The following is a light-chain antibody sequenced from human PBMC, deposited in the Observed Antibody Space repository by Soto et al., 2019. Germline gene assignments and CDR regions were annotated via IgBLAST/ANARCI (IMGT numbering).Light chain of an antibody. J-gene: IGLJ1*01. Sequence: QSALTQPASVSGSPGQSITISCTGTSSDVGAYYSVSWYQHHPGKAPKLIIYGVTNRPSGVSNRFSGSKSGNTASLTISGLQAEDAADYHCSSYTSCRSHYVFGTGTKLTVL. CDR3: SSYTSCRSHYV. CDR1: SSDVGAYYS. CDR2: GVT. V-gene: IGLV2-14*01.